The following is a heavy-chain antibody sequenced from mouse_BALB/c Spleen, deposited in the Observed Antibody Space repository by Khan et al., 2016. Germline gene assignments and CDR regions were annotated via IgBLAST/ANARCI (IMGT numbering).Heavy chain of an antibody. V-gene: IGHV1S81*02. J-gene: IGHJ3*01. D-gene: IGHD2-4*01. Sequence: QVQLQESGDELVKPGASVKLSCKASGYTFTSYYMYWVKQRPGQGLEWIGEINPSNGDTYFNERFKSKATLTVDKSSSTTYMQFSSLTSEDSAVYYCTRGGYDYPFAYWGQGTLVTVSA. CDR2: INPSNGDT. CDR1: GYTFTSYY. CDR3: TRGGYDYPFAY.